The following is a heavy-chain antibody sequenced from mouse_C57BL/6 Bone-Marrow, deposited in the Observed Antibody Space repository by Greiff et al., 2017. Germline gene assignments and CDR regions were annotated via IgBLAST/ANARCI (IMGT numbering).Heavy chain of an antibody. CDR3: AITTVVNYYGIDY. D-gene: IGHD1-1*01. CDR2: IDPSDSYT. Sequence: QVQLQQPGAELVMPGASVKLSCKASGYTFTSYWMHWVKQRPGQGLEWIGEIDPSDSYTNYNQKFKGKFTLTVDKSSSPAYMQLSSLTSEDSAVDYCAITTVVNYYGIDYWGQGTSVTVSA. J-gene: IGHJ4*01. CDR1: GYTFTSYW. V-gene: IGHV1-69*01.